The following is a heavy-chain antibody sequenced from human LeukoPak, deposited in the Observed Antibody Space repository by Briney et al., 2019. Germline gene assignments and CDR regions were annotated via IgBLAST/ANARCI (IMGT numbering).Heavy chain of an antibody. CDR1: GILFSNTA. V-gene: IGHV3-23*01. CDR2: ISGGGERA. J-gene: IGHJ5*02. Sequence: GGSLRLSCAASGILFSNTAMNWARQSPGRGLEWVSAISGGGERAFYADSVKGRFTISRDNSKNILYLQMNSLTADDTAVYYCGKDGGQYSSGPEFDPRGQGALVTVSS. CDR3: GKDGGQYSSGPEFDP. D-gene: IGHD6-19*01.